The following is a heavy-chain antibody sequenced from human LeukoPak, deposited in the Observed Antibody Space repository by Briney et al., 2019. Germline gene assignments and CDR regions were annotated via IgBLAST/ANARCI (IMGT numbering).Heavy chain of an antibody. Sequence: PGGSLRLSCAASGFTVSSNYMTWVRQAPGKGLEWVSIIYTGGITYYADSVKGRFTISRDNFKDTLNLQMNSLKAEDTAVYYCARDPDGYRQGHHFDYWGQGTLVTVSS. V-gene: IGHV3-66*01. CDR2: IYTGGIT. CDR1: GFTVSSNY. J-gene: IGHJ4*02. D-gene: IGHD5-18*01. CDR3: ARDPDGYRQGHHFDY.